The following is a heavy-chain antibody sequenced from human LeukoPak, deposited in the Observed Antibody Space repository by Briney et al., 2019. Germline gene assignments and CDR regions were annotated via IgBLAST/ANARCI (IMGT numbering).Heavy chain of an antibody. CDR1: GFTVSSNY. CDR3: YTSITDY. V-gene: IGHV3-15*01. J-gene: IGHJ4*02. Sequence: GGSLRLSCAASGFTVSSNYMSWVRRAPGKGLEWVGRIRSKIDGGATDYAAPVKGRFTISRDDSKNTLYLQINSLKIEDTAMYYCYTSITDYWGQGTLVTVSS. CDR2: IRSKIDGGAT. D-gene: IGHD2-21*01.